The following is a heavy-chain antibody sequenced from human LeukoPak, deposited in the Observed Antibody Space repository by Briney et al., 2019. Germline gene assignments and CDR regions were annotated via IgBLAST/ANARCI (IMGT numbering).Heavy chain of an antibody. V-gene: IGHV4-59*01. Sequence: SETLSLTCTVSGGSISSYYWSWIRQPPGKGLEWIGYVHYTGSTNYNPSLNNRVTISVDTSKNQFSLKLSSVTAADTAVYYCAREYSSGLVDYWGQGTLVTVSS. CDR3: AREYSSGLVDY. CDR2: VHYTGST. J-gene: IGHJ4*02. D-gene: IGHD6-19*01. CDR1: GGSISSYY.